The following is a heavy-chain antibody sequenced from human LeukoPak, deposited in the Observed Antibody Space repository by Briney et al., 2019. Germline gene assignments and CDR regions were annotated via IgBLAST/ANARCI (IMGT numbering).Heavy chain of an antibody. V-gene: IGHV4-4*07. CDR2: IYTSGST. CDR3: ALVCNSISCYGSDY. J-gene: IGHJ4*02. CDR1: GGSISSYY. D-gene: IGHD2-2*01. Sequence: SETLSLTCTVSGGSISSYYWSWIRQPAGKGLEWIGRIYTSGSTNYNPSLKSRVTMSLDTSKNQFSLKLSSVTAADTAVYYCALVCNSISCYGSDYWGQGTLVTVSS.